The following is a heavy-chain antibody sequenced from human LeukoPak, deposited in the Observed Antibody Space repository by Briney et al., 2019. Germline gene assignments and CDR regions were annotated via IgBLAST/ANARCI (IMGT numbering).Heavy chain of an antibody. D-gene: IGHD2-2*01. CDR1: GFSFNGDW. Sequence: GGSLRLSCVASGFSFNGDWMNWVRQAPGKGLEWVANIKPVGSQKYYVDSVKGRFTISRDNAEKSLFLQMNSLRAEDTAVYYCVRDGPAFLDFDYWGQGTLVTVSS. J-gene: IGHJ4*02. V-gene: IGHV3-7*01. CDR2: IKPVGSQK. CDR3: VRDGPAFLDFDY.